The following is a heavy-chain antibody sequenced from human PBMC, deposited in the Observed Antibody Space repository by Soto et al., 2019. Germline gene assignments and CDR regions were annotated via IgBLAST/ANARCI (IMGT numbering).Heavy chain of an antibody. J-gene: IGHJ4*02. CDR1: GFTFSSYA. D-gene: IGHD3-3*01. CDR2: ISGSGGST. Sequence: GGSLRLSCAASGFTFSSYAMSWVRQAPGKGLEWVSAISGSGGSTYYADSVKGRFTISRDNSKNTLYLQMNSLRAEDTAVYYCAKLTDYDFWSGSDSEDYWGQGTLVTVSS. CDR3: AKLTDYDFWSGSDSEDY. V-gene: IGHV3-23*01.